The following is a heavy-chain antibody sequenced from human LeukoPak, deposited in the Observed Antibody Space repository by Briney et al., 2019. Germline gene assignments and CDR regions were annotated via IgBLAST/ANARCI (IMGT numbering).Heavy chain of an antibody. D-gene: IGHD1-26*01. CDR2: MSPNSGNT. J-gene: IGHJ6*03. V-gene: IGHV1-8*01. CDR1: GYTFTSYD. Sequence: ASVKVSCKASGYTFTSYDINWVRQATGQGLEWMGWMSPNSGNTGYAQKFQGRVTMTRNTSISTAYMELSSLRSEDTAVYYCARVTKEWELPGDYYYMDVWGKGTTVTVSS. CDR3: ARVTKEWELPGDYYYMDV.